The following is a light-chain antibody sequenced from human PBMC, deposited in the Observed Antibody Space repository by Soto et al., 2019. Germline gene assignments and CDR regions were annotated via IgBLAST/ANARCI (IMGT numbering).Light chain of an antibody. CDR1: QSVSGDH. Sequence: EIVLTQSPVTLSLSPGERATLSCGASQSVSGDHLSWYQQKPGQAPRLLIYDASSRSTGIPDRFSGSGSGTEFTLIISRLEPEDFAMYYCQQYGGSQITFGQGTRLEIK. CDR2: DAS. J-gene: IGKJ5*01. CDR3: QQYGGSQIT. V-gene: IGKV3D-20*01.